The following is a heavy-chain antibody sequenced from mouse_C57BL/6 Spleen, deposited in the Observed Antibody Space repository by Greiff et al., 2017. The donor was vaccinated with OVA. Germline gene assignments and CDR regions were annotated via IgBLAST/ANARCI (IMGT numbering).Heavy chain of an antibody. CDR2: IDPSDSET. V-gene: IGHV1-52*01. D-gene: IGHD1-1*01. Sequence: VQLQQPGAELVRPGSSVKLSCKASGYTFTSYWMHWVKQRPIQGLEWIGNIDPSDSETHYNQKFKDKATLTVGKSSSTAYMQLSILTSEDSAVYYCALMTTVVATEAYWGQGTLVTVSA. CDR3: ALMTTVVATEAY. CDR1: GYTFTSYW. J-gene: IGHJ3*01.